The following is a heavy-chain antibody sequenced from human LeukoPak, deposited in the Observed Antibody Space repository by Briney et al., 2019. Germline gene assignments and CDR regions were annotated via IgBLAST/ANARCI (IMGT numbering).Heavy chain of an antibody. Sequence: GASVKVSCKASGYTFTGYYMHWVRQAPGQGPEWMGWINPNSGGTNYAQKFQGRVTMTRDTSISTAYMGLSRLRSDDTAVYYCARGIRVAMSYYYYMDVWGQGTTVTVPS. V-gene: IGHV1-2*02. J-gene: IGHJ6*03. CDR2: INPNSGGT. CDR1: GYTFTGYY. D-gene: IGHD6-19*01. CDR3: ARGIRVAMSYYYYMDV.